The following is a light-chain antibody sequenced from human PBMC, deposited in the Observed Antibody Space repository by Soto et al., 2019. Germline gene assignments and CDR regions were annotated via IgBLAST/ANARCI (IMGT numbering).Light chain of an antibody. V-gene: IGKV2-24*01. CDR2: RNS. J-gene: IGKJ2*01. Sequence: VMTQTPLSSRVILGQPASISCRSSQSLVGSDGVTYLTWLQQRPGQPPRLLIYRNSARFLGAPDRFRGSGAGTDFTLEISRVEPEDVVIYYCMQAKDLPHTFGQGTKLEIE. CDR3: MQAKDLPHT. CDR1: QSLVGSDGVTY.